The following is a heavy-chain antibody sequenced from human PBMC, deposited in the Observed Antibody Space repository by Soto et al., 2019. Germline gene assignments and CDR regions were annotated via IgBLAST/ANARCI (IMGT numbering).Heavy chain of an antibody. D-gene: IGHD3-22*01. J-gene: IGHJ4*02. V-gene: IGHV3-21*01. Sequence: EVQLVESGGGLVKPGGSLRLSCAASGFTFSSYSMNWVRQAPGKGLEWVSSISSSSSYIYYADSVKGRFTISRDNAKNSLYLQMNSLRAEDTAGYYCARPLSYYDSRGYYGYWGQGTLVTVSS. CDR2: ISSSSSYI. CDR3: ARPLSYYDSRGYYGY. CDR1: GFTFSSYS.